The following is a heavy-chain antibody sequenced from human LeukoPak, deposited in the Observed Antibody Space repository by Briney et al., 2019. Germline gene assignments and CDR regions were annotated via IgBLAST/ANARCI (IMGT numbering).Heavy chain of an antibody. J-gene: IGHJ4*02. CDR3: ARVPGGSGSLDY. D-gene: IGHD3-10*01. CDR1: GYSTSTGYY. V-gene: IGHV4-38-2*02. CDR2: FYHGGSA. Sequence: SETLSLTCTVSGYSTSTGYYWDWIRQPPGKGLEWIGTFYHGGSAYCNPSLKSRVTISVDTSKNQFSLKLSSVTAADTAVYYCARVPGGSGSLDYWGQGTLVTVSS.